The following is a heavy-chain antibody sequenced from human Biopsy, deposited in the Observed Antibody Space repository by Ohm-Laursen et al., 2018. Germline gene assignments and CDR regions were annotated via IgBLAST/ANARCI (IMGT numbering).Heavy chain of an antibody. CDR3: ARTPRDSFWSGSYKRGLWFDP. CDR2: VYNGGIT. Sequence: SETLSLTCSVSGGSIISYHWTWIRQPPGKGLEWIGHVYNGGITYYNPSLKSRVTISKDTSKNQFSLQVNSVTAADTAVYYCARTPRDSFWSGSYKRGLWFDPWGHGTLVTVSS. CDR1: GGSIISYH. V-gene: IGHV4-59*01. J-gene: IGHJ5*02. D-gene: IGHD3-3*01.